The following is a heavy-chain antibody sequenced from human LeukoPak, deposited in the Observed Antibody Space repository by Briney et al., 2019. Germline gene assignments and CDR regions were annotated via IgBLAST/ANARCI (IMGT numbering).Heavy chain of an antibody. J-gene: IGHJ4*02. V-gene: IGHV3-33*01. Sequence: GGSLRLSCAASGFTFNNYGMHWVRQAPGKGLEWVAVIWYDGSNKYYADSVKSRFTISRDNSKNTLYLQMNSLRAEDTAVYYCAREAGGELLPSYYFDYWGQGTLVTVSS. D-gene: IGHD1-26*01. CDR2: IWYDGSNK. CDR1: GFTFNNYG. CDR3: AREAGGELLPSYYFDY.